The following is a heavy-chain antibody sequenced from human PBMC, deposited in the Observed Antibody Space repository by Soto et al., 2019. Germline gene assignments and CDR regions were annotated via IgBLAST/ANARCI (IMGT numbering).Heavy chain of an antibody. CDR3: ANKPRTTVTTIGY. CDR2: ISGSGGST. D-gene: IGHD4-17*01. CDR1: GFTFSSYA. J-gene: IGHJ4*02. Sequence: EVQPLESGGGLVQPGGSLRLSCAASGFTFSSYAMSWVRQAPGKGLEWVSAISGSGGSTYYADSVKGRFTISRDNSKNTLYLQMNSLRAEDTAVYYCANKPRTTVTTIGYWGQGTLVTVSS. V-gene: IGHV3-23*01.